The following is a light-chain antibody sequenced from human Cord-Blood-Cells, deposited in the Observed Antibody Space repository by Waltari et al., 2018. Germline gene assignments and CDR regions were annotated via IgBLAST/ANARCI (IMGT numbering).Light chain of an antibody. V-gene: IGKV4-1*01. CDR1: PSVLYCSNNKNY. CDR3: QQYYSTPRT. Sequence: DILMTQSPDSLAVSLGERATINCKSSPSVLYCSNNKNYLAWYQQKPGQPPKLPIYWASTRESGVPDRFSGSGSGTDFTLTISSLQAEDVAVYYCQQYYSTPRTFGQGTKVEIK. CDR2: WAS. J-gene: IGKJ1*01.